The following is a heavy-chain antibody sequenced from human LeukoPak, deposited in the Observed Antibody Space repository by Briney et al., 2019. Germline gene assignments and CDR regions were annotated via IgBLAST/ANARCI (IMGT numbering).Heavy chain of an antibody. CDR3: ARVGPRGRQLGLNCDY. D-gene: IGHD6-6*01. V-gene: IGHV4-39*07. CDR1: GGSISSSSYY. Sequence: SETLSLTCTVSGGSISSSSYYWGWIRQPPGKGLEWIGQINHSGSTNYNPSLKSRVTISVDTSKNQFSLKLSSVTAADTAVYYCARVGPRGRQLGLNCDYWGQGTLVTVSS. J-gene: IGHJ4*02. CDR2: INHSGST.